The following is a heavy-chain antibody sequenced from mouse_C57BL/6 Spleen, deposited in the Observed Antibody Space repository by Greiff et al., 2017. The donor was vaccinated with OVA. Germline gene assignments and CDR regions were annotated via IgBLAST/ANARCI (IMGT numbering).Heavy chain of an antibody. CDR3: ARGGLRLGDYYFDY. CDR1: GYTFTDYY. CDR2: IYPGSGNT. Sequence: VQLQQSGAELVRPGASVKLSCKASGYTFTDYYINWVKQRPGQGLEWIARIYPGSGNTYYNEKFKGKATLTAEKSSSTAYMQLSSLTSEDSAVYFCARGGLRLGDYYFDYWGQGTTLTVSS. J-gene: IGHJ2*01. V-gene: IGHV1-76*01. D-gene: IGHD2-4*01.